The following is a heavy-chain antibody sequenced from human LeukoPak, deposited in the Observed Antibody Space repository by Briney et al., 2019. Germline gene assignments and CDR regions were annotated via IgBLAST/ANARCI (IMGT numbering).Heavy chain of an antibody. V-gene: IGHV3-74*01. CDR2: INTDGRTI. D-gene: IGHD6-13*01. CDR1: GFTFSRYW. Sequence: GGSLRLSCAASGFTFSRYWMHWVRQTPGKGLVWVSRINTDGRTITYADSVKGRFTISRDNAKNTLYLQMNSLRAEDTAVYYCARGVAPILAAAGWVWFDPWGQGTLVTVSS. CDR3: ARGVAPILAAAGWVWFDP. J-gene: IGHJ5*02.